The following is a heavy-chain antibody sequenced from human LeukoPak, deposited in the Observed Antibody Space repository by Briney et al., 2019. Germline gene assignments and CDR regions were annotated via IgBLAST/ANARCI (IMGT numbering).Heavy chain of an antibody. CDR1: GGTFSSYA. CDR2: IIPIFGTA. D-gene: IGHD3-3*01. J-gene: IGHJ3*02. Sequence: ASVKVSCKASGGTFSSYAISWVRQAPGQGLEWMGRIIPIFGTANYAQKFQGRVTITADESTSTAYMELSSLRSEDTAVYYCAITIFGVVIITIDAFDIWGQGTMVTVSS. CDR3: AITIFGVVIITIDAFDI. V-gene: IGHV1-69*13.